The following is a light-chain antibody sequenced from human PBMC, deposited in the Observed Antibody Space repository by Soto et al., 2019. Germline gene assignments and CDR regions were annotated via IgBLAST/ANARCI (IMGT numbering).Light chain of an antibody. CDR3: QRYNSVPNT. V-gene: IGKV1-27*01. J-gene: IGKJ3*01. CDR1: QGISSY. Sequence: DIQMTQSPSSLSASVGDRVTITCRASQGISSYLAWYQQKPGKVPKLLIYGASTLHSGVPSRFSGSGSGTDFTLTNNSLQPEDVATYYCQRYNSVPNTFGPGTKVDIK. CDR2: GAS.